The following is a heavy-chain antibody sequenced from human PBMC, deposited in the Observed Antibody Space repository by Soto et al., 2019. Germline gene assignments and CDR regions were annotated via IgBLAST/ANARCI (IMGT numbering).Heavy chain of an antibody. D-gene: IGHD3-16*01. CDR2: INAGNGNT. CDR1: GYTFTNYA. CDR3: ARDDYSI. V-gene: IGHV1-3*05. Sequence: QVQLVQSGAEEKKPGASVKVSCKTSGYTFTNYAMHWVRQAPGQRLEWMGWINAGNGNTKYSQKLQGRVTITRDTSANTAYMELSSPRSEDTAVYSCARDDYSIWGQGTMVTVSS. J-gene: IGHJ3*02.